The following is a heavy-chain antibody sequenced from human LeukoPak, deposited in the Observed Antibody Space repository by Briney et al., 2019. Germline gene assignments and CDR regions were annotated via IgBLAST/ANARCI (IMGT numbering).Heavy chain of an antibody. D-gene: IGHD6-6*01. V-gene: IGHV3-20*04. CDR3: ARDLAGQLAY. J-gene: IGHJ4*02. Sequence: PGGSLRLSCAASGFTFDDYGMSWVRQAPGKGLEWVSGINWNGGSTGYAGSVKGRFTISRDNAKKSLYLQMNSLRAEDTALYYCARDLAGQLAYWGQGTLVTVSS. CDR1: GFTFDDYG. CDR2: INWNGGST.